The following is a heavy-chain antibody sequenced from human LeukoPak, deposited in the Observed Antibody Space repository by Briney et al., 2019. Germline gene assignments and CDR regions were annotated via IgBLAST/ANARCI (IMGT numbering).Heavy chain of an antibody. CDR3: VRERPLQTYYYYGMDV. Sequence: SETLSLTCTVSGGSISSYYWSWIRQPAGKGLEWIGRIYTSGSTNYNPSLKSRVTMSVDTSKNQFSLKLSSVTAADTAVYYCVRERPLQTYYYYGMDVWGQGTTVTVSS. CDR1: GGSISSYY. CDR2: IYTSGST. D-gene: IGHD5-24*01. V-gene: IGHV4-4*07. J-gene: IGHJ6*02.